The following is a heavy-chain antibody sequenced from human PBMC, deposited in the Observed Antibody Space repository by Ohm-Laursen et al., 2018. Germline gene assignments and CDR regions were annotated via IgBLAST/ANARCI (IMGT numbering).Heavy chain of an antibody. CDR1: GGSISSYY. CDR3: AGGFGFGELSY. V-gene: IGHV4-59*08. Sequence: SETLSLTCTVSGGSISSYYWSWIRQPPGKGLEWIGYIYYSGSTNYNPSLKSRATISVDTSKNQFSLKLSSVTAADTAVYYCAGGFGFGELSYWGQGTLVTVSS. D-gene: IGHD3-10*01. J-gene: IGHJ4*02. CDR2: IYYSGST.